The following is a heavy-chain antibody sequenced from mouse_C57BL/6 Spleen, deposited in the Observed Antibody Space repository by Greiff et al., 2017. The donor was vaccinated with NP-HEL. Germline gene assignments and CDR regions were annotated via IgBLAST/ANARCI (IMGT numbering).Heavy chain of an antibody. J-gene: IGHJ4*01. D-gene: IGHD2-1*01. V-gene: IGHV5-2*01. CDR1: EYEFPSHD. CDR3: ARHGNYGNYGDDAMDY. CDR2: INSDGGST. Sequence: EVMLVESGGGLVQPGESLKLSCESNEYEFPSHDMSWVRKTPEKRLELVAAINSDGGSTYYPDTMERRFIISRDNTKKPLYLQMSSLRSEDTALYYCARHGNYGNYGDDAMDYWGQGTSVTVSS.